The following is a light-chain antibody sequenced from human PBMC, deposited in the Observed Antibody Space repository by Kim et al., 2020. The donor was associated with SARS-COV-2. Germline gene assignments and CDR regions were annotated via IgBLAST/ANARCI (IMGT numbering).Light chain of an antibody. CDR1: QAITTY. J-gene: IGKJ1*01. CDR2: TDS. Sequence: AVRITQSPSSLSASTGDKVTITCRASQAITTYVAWYQQKPGKAPKLLIYTDSILESGVPSRFSGGGSGTEFTLTISRLQSDDFATYYCQQYYSYPWTFGLGTKVGIK. CDR3: QQYYSYPWT. V-gene: IGKV1-8*01.